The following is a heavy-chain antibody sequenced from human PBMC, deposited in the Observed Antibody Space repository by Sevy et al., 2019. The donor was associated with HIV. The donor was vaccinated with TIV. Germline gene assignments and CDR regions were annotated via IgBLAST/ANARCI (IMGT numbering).Heavy chain of an antibody. Sequence: GGSLRLSCAASGFTFSSYAMHWVRQAPGKGLEWVANIKQDGSEKYYVDSVKGRFTISRDNARNSVYLQMNSLRAEDTGVYYCARDLTAPYYYYGMDVWGQGTMVTVSS. D-gene: IGHD1-20*01. CDR3: ARDLTAPYYYYGMDV. CDR1: GFTFSSYA. J-gene: IGHJ6*02. V-gene: IGHV3-7*01. CDR2: IKQDGSEK.